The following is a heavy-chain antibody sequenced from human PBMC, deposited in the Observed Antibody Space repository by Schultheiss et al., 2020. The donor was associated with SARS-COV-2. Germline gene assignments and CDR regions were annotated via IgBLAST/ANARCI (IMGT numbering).Heavy chain of an antibody. CDR2: FNPEDGKI. V-gene: IGHV1-24*01. Sequence: ASVKVSCKASGGTFSSYAISWVRQAPGKGLEWMGGFNPEDGKIIYAQKFQGRVTMTEDTSTDTAYMELRSLRSDDTAVYYCARDLDGATVAFDIWGQGTMVTVSS. D-gene: IGHD1-26*01. CDR3: ARDLDGATVAFDI. CDR1: GGTFSSYA. J-gene: IGHJ3*02.